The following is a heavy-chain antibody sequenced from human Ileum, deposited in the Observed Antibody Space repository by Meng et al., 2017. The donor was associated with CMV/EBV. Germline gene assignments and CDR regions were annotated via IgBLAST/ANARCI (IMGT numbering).Heavy chain of an antibody. CDR2: IYYSGST. CDR1: GSISSGDYY. V-gene: IGHV4-30-4*08. J-gene: IGHJ4*02. D-gene: IGHD6-13*01. Sequence: GSISSGDYYWSWIRQPPGKGLEWIGYIYYSGSTYYNPSLKSRVTISVDTSKNQFSLKLSSVTAADTAVYYCASLGIAAAGTTYYFDYWGQGTLVTVSS. CDR3: ASLGIAAAGTTYYFDY.